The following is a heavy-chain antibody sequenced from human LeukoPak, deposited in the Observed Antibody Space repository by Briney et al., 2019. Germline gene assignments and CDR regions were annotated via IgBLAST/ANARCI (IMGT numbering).Heavy chain of an antibody. J-gene: IGHJ4*02. Sequence: PSQTLSLTCTVSGGSISSGGYYWSWIRQPPGKGLEWIGYISYSGGTYYTPSLKSRVTISVDTSKNQFSLKLSSVTAADTAVYYCARTLHLGEFYFDYWGQGTLVSVSS. V-gene: IGHV4-31*03. CDR2: ISYSGGT. CDR1: GGSISSGGYY. D-gene: IGHD3-16*01. CDR3: ARTLHLGEFYFDY.